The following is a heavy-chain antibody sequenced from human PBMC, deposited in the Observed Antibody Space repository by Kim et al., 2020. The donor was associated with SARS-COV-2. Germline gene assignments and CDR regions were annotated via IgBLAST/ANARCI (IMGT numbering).Heavy chain of an antibody. D-gene: IGHD1-1*01. J-gene: IGHJ4*02. Sequence: SVKVSCKASGGTFSSYAISWVRQAPGQGLEWMGGIIPIFGTANYAQKFQGRVTITADESTSTAYMELSSLRSEDTAVYYCARATQHDPRLPIFDYWGQGTLVTVSS. CDR3: ARATQHDPRLPIFDY. CDR1: GGTFSSYA. CDR2: IIPIFGTA. V-gene: IGHV1-69*13.